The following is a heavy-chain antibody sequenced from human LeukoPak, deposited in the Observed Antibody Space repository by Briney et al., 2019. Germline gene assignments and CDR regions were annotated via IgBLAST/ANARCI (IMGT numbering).Heavy chain of an antibody. CDR1: GGSISSSSYY. CDR2: MYYTGST. CDR3: ARASYGPSRFDY. J-gene: IGHJ4*02. V-gene: IGHV4-39*07. D-gene: IGHD5-18*01. Sequence: PSETLSLTCTVSGGSISSSSYYWGWIRQPPGKGLEWIGSMYYTGSTYYNPSLKSRVTISVDTSKNQFSLKLSSVTAADTAVYYCARASYGPSRFDYWGQGTLVTVSS.